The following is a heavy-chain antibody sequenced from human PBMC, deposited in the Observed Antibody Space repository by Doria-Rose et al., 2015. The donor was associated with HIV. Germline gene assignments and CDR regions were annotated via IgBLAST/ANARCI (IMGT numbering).Heavy chain of an antibody. CDR3: ARIKSSRWYHKYYFDF. CDR2: IFSDDER. J-gene: IGHJ4*02. V-gene: IGHV2-26*01. Sequence: ESGPVLVKPTETLTLTCTVSGVSLSSPGMGVSWIRQPPGKALEWLANIFSDDERSYNTSRKSRLTSSRGTSKSQVVLTMTDMDPVDTATYYCARIKSSRWYHKYYFDFWGQGTLVIVSA. D-gene: IGHD6-13*01. CDR1: GVSLSSPGMG.